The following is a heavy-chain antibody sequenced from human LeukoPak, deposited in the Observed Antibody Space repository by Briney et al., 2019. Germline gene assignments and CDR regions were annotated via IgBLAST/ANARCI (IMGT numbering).Heavy chain of an antibody. J-gene: IGHJ5*02. V-gene: IGHV3-20*04. D-gene: IGHD1-1*01. Sequence: GGSLRLSCAASGFTFDDYGMSWVRQAPGKGLEWVSDINWNGGSTDYADSVKGRFTISRDNAKDSLYLHMGSLRDEDTAFYYCARRHTTNWYNWFDPWGQGTLVIVSS. CDR1: GFTFDDYG. CDR2: INWNGGST. CDR3: ARRHTTNWYNWFDP.